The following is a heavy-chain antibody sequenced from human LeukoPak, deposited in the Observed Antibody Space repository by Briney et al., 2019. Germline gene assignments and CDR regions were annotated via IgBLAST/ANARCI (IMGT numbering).Heavy chain of an antibody. CDR2: ISHDGSQR. Sequence: PGRSLRLSCAASGFTSSSYGMHWVRQAPGKGLDWVALISHDGSQRYYTDSVRGRFTISRDNSKNTLYLQMDSLRAEDTAVYYCAKGQNSNGGALAYWGQGTLVTVSS. CDR3: AKGQNSNGGALAY. D-gene: IGHD4-11*01. CDR1: GFTSSSYG. V-gene: IGHV3-30*18. J-gene: IGHJ4*02.